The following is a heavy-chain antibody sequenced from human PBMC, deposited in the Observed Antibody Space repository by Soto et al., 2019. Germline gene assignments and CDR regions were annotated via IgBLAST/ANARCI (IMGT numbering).Heavy chain of an antibody. Sequence: QMHLVESGGGVVQPGRSLTLSCVASGFTFTSYGIHWVRQAPGKGLEWVAVIWYDGSNKYYGDSVKGRFSISRDNSNNTVYLQMNRLRAEDTAVYYCARDRRFLEWLDYWGQGTLVSVSS. J-gene: IGHJ4*02. V-gene: IGHV3-33*01. CDR3: ARDRRFLEWLDY. D-gene: IGHD3-3*01. CDR1: GFTFTSYG. CDR2: IWYDGSNK.